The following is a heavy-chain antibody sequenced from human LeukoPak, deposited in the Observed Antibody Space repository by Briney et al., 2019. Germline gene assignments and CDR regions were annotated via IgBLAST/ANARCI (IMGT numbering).Heavy chain of an antibody. J-gene: IGHJ4*02. Sequence: SEALSLTCTVSGGSISSYYWSWIRQPAGEGLEWIGRIYTSGSTNYNPSLKSRVTMSLDTSKNQFSLKLTSVTAADTAVYYCARDLTDYFELDYWGQGTLVTVSS. V-gene: IGHV4-4*07. CDR2: IYTSGST. D-gene: IGHD3-16*01. CDR3: ARDLTDYFELDY. CDR1: GGSISSYY.